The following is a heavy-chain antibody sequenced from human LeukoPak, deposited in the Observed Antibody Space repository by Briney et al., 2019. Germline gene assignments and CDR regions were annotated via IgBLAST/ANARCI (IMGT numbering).Heavy chain of an antibody. CDR2: ISGSGGGT. CDR1: GFTFSRYA. J-gene: IGHJ4*02. V-gene: IGHV3-23*01. Sequence: PGGSLRLSCAASGFTFSRYAMSWVRQAPREGLEWVSTISGSGGGTYYTDSVKGRFTISRDNSKNTLYLQLSTPSAEETAVYYCAKVVYSGYGPADYWGQGTLVTVSS. D-gene: IGHD5-12*01. CDR3: AKVVYSGYGPADY.